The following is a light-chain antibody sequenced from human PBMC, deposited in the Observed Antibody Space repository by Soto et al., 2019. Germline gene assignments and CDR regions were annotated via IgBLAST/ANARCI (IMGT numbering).Light chain of an antibody. CDR1: QGIGTA. Sequence: QLTQSPSTLSASVGDRVTITCRASQGIGTALAWYHQRPGNSPDLLVYDASTLQSGVPSRFSGSGSETDFSLTISGLQPEDFGHYYCQQFNTKPLTFGGGTMVEIK. J-gene: IGKJ4*01. V-gene: IGKV1-13*02. CDR3: QQFNTKPLT. CDR2: DAS.